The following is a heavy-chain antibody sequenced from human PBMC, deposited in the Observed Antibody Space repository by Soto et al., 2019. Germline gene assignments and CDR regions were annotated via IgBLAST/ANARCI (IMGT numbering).Heavy chain of an antibody. CDR3: ARGAPRIVGATAFDY. J-gene: IGHJ4*02. CDR1: GFTFSSYS. Sequence: PGGSLRLSCAASGFTFSSYSMNWVRQAPGKGLEWVSYISSSSSTIYYADSVKGRFTISRDNAKNSLYLQMNSLRAEDTAVYYCARGAPRIVGATAFDYWGQGTLVTVSS. D-gene: IGHD1-26*01. V-gene: IGHV3-48*01. CDR2: ISSSSSTI.